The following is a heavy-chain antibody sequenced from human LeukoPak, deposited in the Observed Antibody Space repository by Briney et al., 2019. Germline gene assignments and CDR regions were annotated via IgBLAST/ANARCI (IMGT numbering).Heavy chain of an antibody. Sequence: ASVKVSCKASGYTFTSYGISWVRQAPGQGLEWMGWISAYNGNTNYAQKLQGRVTMTTDTSTSTAYMELRSLGSDDTAVYYCARDPSLHSGSYYSDYWGQGTLVTVSS. CDR3: ARDPSLHSGSYYSDY. D-gene: IGHD1-26*01. J-gene: IGHJ4*02. CDR1: GYTFTSYG. CDR2: ISAYNGNT. V-gene: IGHV1-18*01.